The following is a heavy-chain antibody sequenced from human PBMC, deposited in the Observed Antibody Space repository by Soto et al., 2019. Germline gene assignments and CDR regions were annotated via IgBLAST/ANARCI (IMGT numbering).Heavy chain of an antibody. J-gene: IGHJ4*02. CDR2: VYHSGIT. V-gene: IGHV4-59*01. CDR3: ARCPKGYYYDSSGYLDY. CDR1: RGSISSYY. Sequence: PSETLSLTCTVSRGSISSYYWSWIRQPPGRGPEWIAYVYHSGITNYNPSLESRVTISVDTSKDQFSLKLSSVTAADTAVYYCARCPKGYYYDSSGYLDYWGQGTLVTVSS. D-gene: IGHD3-22*01.